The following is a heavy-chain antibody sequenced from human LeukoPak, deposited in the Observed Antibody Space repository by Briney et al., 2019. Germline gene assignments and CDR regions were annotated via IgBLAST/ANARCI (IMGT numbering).Heavy chain of an antibody. J-gene: IGHJ6*02. D-gene: IGHD3-22*01. CDR3: AKDQKYYDSSGSPYYYYGMDV. CDR2: ISGSGGST. V-gene: IGHV3-23*01. CDR1: GFTFSSYA. Sequence: GGSLRLSCAASGFTFSSYAMSWVRQAPGKGLEWVSAISGSGGSTYYADSVKGRFTISRDNSKNRLYLQMNSLRGEDTAIYYCAKDQKYYDSSGSPYYYYGMDVWGRGTTVTVSS.